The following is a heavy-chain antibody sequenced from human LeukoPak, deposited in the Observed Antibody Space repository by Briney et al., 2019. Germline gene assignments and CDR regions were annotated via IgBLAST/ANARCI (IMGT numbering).Heavy chain of an antibody. CDR3: ARRSGSDALDI. CDR2: IYPGDSYT. D-gene: IGHD3-10*01. CDR1: GYSFTTYW. Sequence: GESLRISCKGSGYSFTTYWIGWVRQMPGKGLEWMGIIYPGDSYTTYSPSFQGQVAISADKSISTAYLQWRSLKASDTAMYYCARRSGSDALDIWGQGTMVTVSS. J-gene: IGHJ3*02. V-gene: IGHV5-51*01.